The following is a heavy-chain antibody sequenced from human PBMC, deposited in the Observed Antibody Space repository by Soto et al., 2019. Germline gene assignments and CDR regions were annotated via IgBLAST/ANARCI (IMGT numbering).Heavy chain of an antibody. CDR1: GFTVSSNY. Sequence: GGSLRLSCAASGFTVSSNYMNWVRQAPGKGLEWVSVIHTGGSTDYADSVKGRFTISRDNSKNTVYLQMNSLRAEDTAVYYCARAPHSSPAYWGQGTLVTVSS. D-gene: IGHD6-13*01. V-gene: IGHV3-66*01. J-gene: IGHJ4*02. CDR3: ARAPHSSPAY. CDR2: IHTGGST.